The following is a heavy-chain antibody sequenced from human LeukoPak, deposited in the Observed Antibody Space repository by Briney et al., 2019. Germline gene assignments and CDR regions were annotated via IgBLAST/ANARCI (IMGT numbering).Heavy chain of an antibody. Sequence: GSLRLSCAASGLTVSSNYMSWVRQAPGKGLEWVSVIYSGGSTYYADSVKGRFTISRDNSKNTLYLQMNSLRAEDTAVYYCARAVYSSGWYWDDYYYYMDVWGKGTTVTISS. J-gene: IGHJ6*03. V-gene: IGHV3-53*01. D-gene: IGHD6-19*01. CDR1: GLTVSSNY. CDR3: ARAVYSSGWYWDDYYYYMDV. CDR2: IYSGGST.